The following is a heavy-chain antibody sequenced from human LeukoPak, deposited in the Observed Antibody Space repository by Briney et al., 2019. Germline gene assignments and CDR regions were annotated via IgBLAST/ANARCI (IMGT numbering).Heavy chain of an antibody. CDR2: IIPIFGTA. V-gene: IGHV1-69*01. D-gene: IGHD2-15*01. CDR3: ARDPEYYCSGGSCYSY. Sequence: SVKVSCKASGGTFTIYAISWVRQAPGQGLEWMGGIIPIFGTANYAQKFQGRVTITADESASTAYMGLSSLRSEDTAVYYCARDPEYYCSGGSCYSYWGQGTLVTVSS. CDR1: GGTFTIYA. J-gene: IGHJ4*02.